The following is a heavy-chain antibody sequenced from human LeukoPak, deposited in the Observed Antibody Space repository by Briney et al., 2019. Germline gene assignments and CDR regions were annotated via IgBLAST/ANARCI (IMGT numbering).Heavy chain of an antibody. D-gene: IGHD4-17*01. V-gene: IGHV1-8*02. CDR2: MNPNSGNT. CDR1: GYTFTDYY. CDR3: ARGLGYGDYGDY. J-gene: IGHJ4*02. Sequence: ASVKVSCKASGYTFTDYYIHWVRQATGQGLEWMGWMNPNSGNTGYAQKFQGRVTMTRNTSISTAYMELSSLRSEDTAVYYCARGLGYGDYGDYWGQGTLVTVSS.